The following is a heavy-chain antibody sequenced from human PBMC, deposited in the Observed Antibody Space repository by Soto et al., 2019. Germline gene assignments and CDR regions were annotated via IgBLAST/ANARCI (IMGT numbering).Heavy chain of an antibody. CDR2: ISGTGSPT. CDR1: GFTFSSYA. V-gene: IGHV3-23*01. D-gene: IGHD1-26*01. J-gene: IGHJ6*02. Sequence: EVQLLASGGGLGQPGGSLRLSCAASGFTFSSYAMTWVRQAPGRGLEWVSAISGTGSPTYYADSVKGRFTISRDNSKNTLSLQMNSLRADDTAVYYCARDMGGGTYNYYYGMDVWGQATTVTVSS. CDR3: ARDMGGGTYNYYYGMDV.